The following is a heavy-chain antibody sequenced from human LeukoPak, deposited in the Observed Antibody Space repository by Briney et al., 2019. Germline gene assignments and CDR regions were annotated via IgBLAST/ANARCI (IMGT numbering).Heavy chain of an antibody. CDR2: IQFDGNNK. CDR1: GFTFGRYG. D-gene: IGHD2-8*01. Sequence: GGSLRLSCVASGFTFGRYGMHWVRQAPGKGLERVAYIQFDGNNKCYADSVKGRLTISRDNSKNTLYLQMNTLRAEDTAIYYCAKKKAGNGDRFDSWGQGTLVTVSS. CDR3: AKKKAGNGDRFDS. V-gene: IGHV3-30*02. J-gene: IGHJ4*02.